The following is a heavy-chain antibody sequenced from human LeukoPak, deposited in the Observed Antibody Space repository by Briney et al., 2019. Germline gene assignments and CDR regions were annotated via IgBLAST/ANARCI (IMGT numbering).Heavy chain of an antibody. CDR1: GGSFSGYY. Sequence: SETLSLTCAVYGGSFSGYYWSWIRQPPGKGLEWIGEINHSGSTNYNPSLKSRVTISVDTSKNQFSLKLSSVTAADTAVYYCARGRFDPWGQETLVTVSS. CDR3: ARGRFDP. V-gene: IGHV4-34*01. J-gene: IGHJ5*02. CDR2: INHSGST.